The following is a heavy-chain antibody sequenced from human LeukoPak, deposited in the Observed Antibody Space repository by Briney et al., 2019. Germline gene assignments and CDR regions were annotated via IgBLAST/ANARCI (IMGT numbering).Heavy chain of an antibody. J-gene: IGHJ4*02. Sequence: PSETLSLTCTVSAGSISSYSCSWIRQPPGKGLEWIGYIYYSGSTNYNPSLKSRVTISVDTSTIQFSLKLISVTSADTAVYYCARVDSGGWSRSFDYWGQGTLVTVSS. CDR1: AGSISSYS. CDR3: ARVDSGGWSRSFDY. CDR2: IYYSGST. D-gene: IGHD6-19*01. V-gene: IGHV4-59*01.